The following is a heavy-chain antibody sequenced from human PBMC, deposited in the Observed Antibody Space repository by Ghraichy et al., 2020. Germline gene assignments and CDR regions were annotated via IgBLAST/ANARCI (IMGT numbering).Heavy chain of an antibody. CDR3: ARQWDELDY. D-gene: IGHD1-26*01. J-gene: IGHJ4*02. V-gene: IGHV3-48*03. CDR2: IHSSGSTK. Sequence: GGSERLSCEASGFTFSSYEMDWVRQAPGKGLEWVSYIHSSGSTKYYADSVKGRFTISRDNAKNSLYLQMNSLRAEDTAVYYCARQWDELDYWGQGTLVTVSS. CDR1: GFTFSSYE.